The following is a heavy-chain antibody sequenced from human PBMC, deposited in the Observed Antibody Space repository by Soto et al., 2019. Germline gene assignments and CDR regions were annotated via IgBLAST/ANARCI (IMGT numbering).Heavy chain of an antibody. V-gene: IGHV3-7*01. D-gene: IGHD1-1*01. CDR1: GFTFSNYW. Sequence: EVQLVESGGGLVQPGGSLRLSCAASGFTFSNYWMTWVRQAPGKGLEWVASINQNGGAMHYVDSVKGRFTVSRDNAKNSLYLQVNSLRAEDTAVFYCARVWNDGRFDYWGKGTLVTVSS. CDR2: INQNGGAM. J-gene: IGHJ4*02. CDR3: ARVWNDGRFDY.